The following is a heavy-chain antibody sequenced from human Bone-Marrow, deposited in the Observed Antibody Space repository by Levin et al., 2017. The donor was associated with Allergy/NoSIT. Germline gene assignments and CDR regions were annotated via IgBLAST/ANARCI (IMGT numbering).Heavy chain of an antibody. D-gene: IGHD3-22*01. CDR1: GITVSNNY. J-gene: IGHJ4*02. Sequence: GGSLRLSCAVSGITVSNNYMGWVRQAPGKGLEWVSVIYKGGDTYYADSVKGRFSSSRDNSKNTLYLQMNSLRAEDTAIYYCARDSTSGYRAGYWGQGTLVTVAS. CDR3: ARDSTSGYRAGY. V-gene: IGHV3-66*01. CDR2: IYKGGDT.